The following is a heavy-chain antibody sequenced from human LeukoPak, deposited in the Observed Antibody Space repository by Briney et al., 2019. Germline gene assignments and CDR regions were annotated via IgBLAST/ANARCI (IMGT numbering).Heavy chain of an antibody. J-gene: IGHJ6*02. CDR2: INPNSGGT. Sequence: ASVKVSCKASGYTFTGYYMHWVRQAPGQGLEWMGRINPNSGGTNYAQKFQGRVTMTRDTSISTAYMELSRLRSDDTAVYYCARDDSTYSSSWNNLYYYYGMDVWGQGTTVTVSS. CDR3: ARDDSTYSSSWNNLYYYYGMDV. D-gene: IGHD6-13*01. V-gene: IGHV1-2*06. CDR1: GYTFTGYY.